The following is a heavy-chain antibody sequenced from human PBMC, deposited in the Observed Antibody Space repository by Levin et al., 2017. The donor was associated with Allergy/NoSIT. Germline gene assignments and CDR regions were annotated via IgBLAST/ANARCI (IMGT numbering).Heavy chain of an antibody. D-gene: IGHD6-19*01. CDR1: GFTFSSYA. V-gene: IGHV3-23*01. Sequence: GESLKISCAASGFTFSSYAMSWVRQAPGKGLEWVSAISGSGGSTYYADSVKGRFTISRDNSKNTLYLQMNSLRAEDTAVYYCAKDFSPIAVAPAFDIWGQGTMVTVSS. CDR2: ISGSGGST. J-gene: IGHJ3*02. CDR3: AKDFSPIAVAPAFDI.